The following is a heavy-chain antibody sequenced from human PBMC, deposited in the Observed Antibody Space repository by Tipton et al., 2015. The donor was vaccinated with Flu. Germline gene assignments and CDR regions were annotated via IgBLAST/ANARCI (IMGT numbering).Heavy chain of an antibody. CDR3: ASAPTMTTFFF. J-gene: IGHJ4*02. V-gene: IGHV4-59*08. D-gene: IGHD4-17*01. Sequence: LRLSCSVSGASSSDYYWNWIRQRPGKGLEWLAHISCSGTTDYNPSLKSRLTVSADTSKNQFSLKLTSVTATDTAIYYCASAPTMTTFFFWGQGTLVTVSS. CDR1: GASSSDYY. CDR2: ISCSGTT.